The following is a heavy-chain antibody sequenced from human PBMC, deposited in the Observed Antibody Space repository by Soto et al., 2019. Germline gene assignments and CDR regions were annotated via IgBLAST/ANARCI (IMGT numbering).Heavy chain of an antibody. CDR2: ISAYNGNT. CDR1: GYSFATSG. V-gene: IGHV1-18*01. CDR3: ARAGHYYDSSGYAD. D-gene: IGHD3-22*01. J-gene: IGHJ4*02. Sequence: QVKLVQSGTEVKKPGASVKVSCKASGYSFATSGISWVRQAPGQGLEWMGWISAYNGNTNYEQKLQDRVTMTTDTSTSTAYLELRSLRSDDTALYYCARAGHYYDSSGYADWGQGTLVTVSS.